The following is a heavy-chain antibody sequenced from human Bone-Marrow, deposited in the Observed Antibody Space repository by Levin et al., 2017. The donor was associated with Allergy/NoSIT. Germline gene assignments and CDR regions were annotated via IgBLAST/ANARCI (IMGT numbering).Heavy chain of an antibody. CDR3: ARLKDLGELYWFDP. Sequence: GASVKVSCKASGYRFSSYFIAWVRQMPGKGLEWMGIIYPGDSETKYSPSFQGQVTISVDKSTSTAHLQWSSLKASDSATYYCARLKDLGELYWFDPWGQGTLVTVSS. V-gene: IGHV5-51*01. J-gene: IGHJ5*02. CDR2: IYPGDSET. D-gene: IGHD3-16*01. CDR1: GYRFSSYF.